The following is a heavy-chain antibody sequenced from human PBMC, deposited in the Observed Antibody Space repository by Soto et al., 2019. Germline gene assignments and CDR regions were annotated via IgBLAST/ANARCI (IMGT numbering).Heavy chain of an antibody. J-gene: IGHJ4*02. CDR3: AKTYTGE. D-gene: IGHD3-10*01. CDR1: GFNLRDQA. Sequence: LQSGGGIAQPGGSLRLSCTASGFNLRDQALSWVRQAPGGGLEWVSGISGMEDRTNYADFVKGRFFISKDRAKNTLNLQMKGMRADDTAVYYCAKTYTGEWGQGNQVTVSS. V-gene: IGHV3-23*01. CDR2: ISGMEDRT.